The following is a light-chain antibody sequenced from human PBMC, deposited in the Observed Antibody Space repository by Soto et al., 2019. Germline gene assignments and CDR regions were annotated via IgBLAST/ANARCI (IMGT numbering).Light chain of an antibody. J-gene: IGLJ1*01. CDR2: EVS. CDR3: SSYTSTSTLYV. V-gene: IGLV2-14*01. Sequence: QSVLAQPASVSGSPGQSITISCTGTTSDVGGFNYVSWYQQHPSKAPKLMIYEVSSRPSGVSNRFSGSKSGNTASLTISGLQAEDEADYYCSSYTSTSTLYVFGTGTKVTV. CDR1: TSDVGGFNY.